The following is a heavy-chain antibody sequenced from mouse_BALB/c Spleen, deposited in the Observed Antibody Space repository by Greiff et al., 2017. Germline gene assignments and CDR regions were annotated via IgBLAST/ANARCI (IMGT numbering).Heavy chain of an antibody. CDR1: GYTFTSYW. J-gene: IGHJ4*01. CDR3: APYYYGYAMDY. Sequence: QVQLKQSGAELAKPGASVKMSCKASGYTFTSYWMHWVKQRPGQGLEWIGYINPSSGYTNYNQKFKDKATLTADKSSSTAYMQLSSLTSEDSAVYYCAPYYYGYAMDYWGQGTSVTVSS. D-gene: IGHD1-1*01. V-gene: IGHV1-7*01. CDR2: INPSSGYT.